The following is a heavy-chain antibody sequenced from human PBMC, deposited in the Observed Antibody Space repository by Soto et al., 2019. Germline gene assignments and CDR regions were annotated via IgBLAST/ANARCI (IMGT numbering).Heavy chain of an antibody. CDR1: RVALGSCA. CDR2: IIPIFGTA. CDR3: ARVLERVAAAGRHYYYGMAG. J-gene: IGHJ6*02. V-gene: IGHV1-69*13. Sequence: GVSVELCWTACRVALGSCASSWVRQAPGKGLEWMGGIIPIFGTANYAQKFQGRVTITADESTSTAYMELSSLRSEDTAVYYCARVLERVAAAGRHYYYGMAGWGHGTTVPVSS. D-gene: IGHD6-13*01.